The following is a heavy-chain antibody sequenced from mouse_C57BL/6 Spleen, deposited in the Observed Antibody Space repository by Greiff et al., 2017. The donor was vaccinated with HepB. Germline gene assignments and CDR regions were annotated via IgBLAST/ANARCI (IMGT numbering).Heavy chain of an antibody. Sequence: VQLQQSGAELVKPGASVKISCKASGYAFSSYWMNWVKQRPGKGLEWIGQIYPGDGDTNYNGKFKGKATLTADNTSSTAYMQLSSLTSEDAAVYFCAREDYDALFAYWGQGTLVTVSA. V-gene: IGHV1-80*01. CDR3: AREDYDALFAY. J-gene: IGHJ3*01. CDR1: GYAFSSYW. CDR2: IYPGDGDT. D-gene: IGHD2-3*01.